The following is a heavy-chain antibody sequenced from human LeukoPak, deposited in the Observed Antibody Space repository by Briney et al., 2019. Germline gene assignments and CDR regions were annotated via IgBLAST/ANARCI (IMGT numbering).Heavy chain of an antibody. CDR2: IYYSGST. J-gene: IGHJ5*02. Sequence: PSETLSLTCTVSGGSISSYYWGWIRQPPGKGLEWIGYIYYSGSTNYNPSLKSRVTISVDTSKNQFSLKLSSVTAADTAVYYCAREGRYYYDSSGYPWFDPWGQGTLVTVSS. CDR3: AREGRYYYDSSGYPWFDP. D-gene: IGHD3-22*01. CDR1: GGSISSYY. V-gene: IGHV4-59*01.